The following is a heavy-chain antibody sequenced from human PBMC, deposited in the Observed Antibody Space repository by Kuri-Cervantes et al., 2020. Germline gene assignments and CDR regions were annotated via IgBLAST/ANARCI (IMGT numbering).Heavy chain of an antibody. J-gene: IGHJ5*02. Sequence: ASVKVSCKASGVTFSSYAISWVRQAPGQGLEWMGWISAYNGNTNYAQKLQGRVTMTTDTSTSTAYMELRSLRTDDTAVYYCARAGFNTPAAKGPFDPWGQGTLVTVSS. D-gene: IGHD2-15*01. CDR2: ISAYNGNT. CDR1: GVTFSSYA. CDR3: ARAGFNTPAAKGPFDP. V-gene: IGHV1-18*01.